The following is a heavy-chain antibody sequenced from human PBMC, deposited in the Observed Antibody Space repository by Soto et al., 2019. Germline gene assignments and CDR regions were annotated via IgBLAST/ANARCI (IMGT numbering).Heavy chain of an antibody. CDR3: ASWHLREHAYDI. D-gene: IGHD4-17*01. V-gene: IGHV3-23*01. CDR2: IDGAGRIT. J-gene: IGHJ3*02. CDR1: GFTPSSSD. Sequence: GGSLRLSCAASGFTPSSSDMSWVRQGPGKGLEWVSTIDGAGRITYYADSVKGRFTISRNNSKNTLYLQMESLGADDTAVYYCASWHLREHAYDIWGQGTAVTVSS.